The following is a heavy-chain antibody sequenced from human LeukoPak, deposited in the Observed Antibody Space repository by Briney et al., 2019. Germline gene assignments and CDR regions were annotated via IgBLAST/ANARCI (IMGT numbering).Heavy chain of an antibody. Sequence: GGSLRLSCAASGFTFSSYSMNWVRQAPGKGLEWVSSISSSSSYIYYADSVKGRFTISRDNAKNSLYLQMNSLRAEDTAVYYCARDQGFGELWGRFYYYYYMDVWGKGTTVTISS. J-gene: IGHJ6*03. CDR1: GFTFSSYS. D-gene: IGHD3-10*01. V-gene: IGHV3-21*01. CDR2: ISSSSSYI. CDR3: ARDQGFGELWGRFYYYYYMDV.